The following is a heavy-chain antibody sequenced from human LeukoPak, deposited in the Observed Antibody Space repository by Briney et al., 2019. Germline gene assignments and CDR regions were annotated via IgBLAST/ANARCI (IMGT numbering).Heavy chain of an antibody. D-gene: IGHD2-15*01. CDR2: IIPILGIA. J-gene: IGHJ4*02. V-gene: IGHV1-69*04. CDR1: GGTFSSYA. Sequence: RASVKVSCKASGGTFSSYAVSWVRQAPGQGLEWMGRIIPILGIANYAQKFQGRVTITADKSTSTAYMELSSLRSEDTAVYYCARDRDCSGGSCYPTDYWGQGTLVTVSP. CDR3: ARDRDCSGGSCYPTDY.